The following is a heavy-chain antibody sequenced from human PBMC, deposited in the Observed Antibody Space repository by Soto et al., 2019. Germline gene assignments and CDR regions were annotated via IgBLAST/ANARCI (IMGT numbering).Heavy chain of an antibody. J-gene: IGHJ4*02. V-gene: IGHV3-30*18. CDR2: ISYDGSNK. Sequence: QVQLVESGGGVVQPGRSLRLSCAASGFTFSSYGMHWVRQAPGKGLDWVAVISYDGSNKYYADSVKGRFTISRDNSKNTLYLQMNSLRAEDTAVYYCAKDLCGGDCYSNFDYWGQGTLVTVSS. CDR3: AKDLCGGDCYSNFDY. D-gene: IGHD2-21*02. CDR1: GFTFSSYG.